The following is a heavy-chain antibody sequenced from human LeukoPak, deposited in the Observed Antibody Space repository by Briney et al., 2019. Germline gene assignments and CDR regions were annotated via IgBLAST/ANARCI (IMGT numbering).Heavy chain of an antibody. D-gene: IGHD1-26*01. J-gene: IGHJ4*02. CDR1: GYTFTGYY. Sequence: ASVKVSCKASGYTFTGYYMHWVRQAPGQGLEWMGWINPNSGGTNCAQKFQGRVTMTRDTSISTAYMELSRLRSDDTAVYYCARDGGATLPNDYWGQGTLVTVSS. CDR2: INPNSGGT. CDR3: ARDGGATLPNDY. V-gene: IGHV1-2*02.